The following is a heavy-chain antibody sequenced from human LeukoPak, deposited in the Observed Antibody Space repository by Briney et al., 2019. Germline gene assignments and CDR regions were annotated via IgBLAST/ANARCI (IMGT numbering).Heavy chain of an antibody. CDR2: IMQDGSEK. CDR1: GFTFSSYW. D-gene: IGHD3-22*01. Sequence: GGSLRLSCAASGFTFSSYWMSWVRQAPGKGLERVANIMQDGSEKYYVDSVKGRFTISRDNAKNSLYLQMNSLRAEDTAVYYCARVRYYDSSGYYYYFDYWGQGTLVTVSS. CDR3: ARVRYYDSSGYYYYFDY. J-gene: IGHJ4*02. V-gene: IGHV3-7*05.